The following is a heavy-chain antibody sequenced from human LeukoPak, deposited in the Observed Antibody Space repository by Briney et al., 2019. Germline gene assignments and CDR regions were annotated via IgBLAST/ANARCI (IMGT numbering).Heavy chain of an antibody. CDR3: ARGRWVRGVIIYYFDY. CDR2: IYHSRST. V-gene: IGHV4-30-2*01. J-gene: IGHJ4*02. CDR1: GGSISSGGYS. Sequence: SQTLSLTCAVSGGSISSGGYSWSWIRQPPGKGLEWIGYIYHSRSTYYNPSLKSRVTISVDRSKNQFSLKLSSVTAADTAVYYCARGRWVRGVIIYYFDYWGQGTLVTVSS. D-gene: IGHD3-10*01.